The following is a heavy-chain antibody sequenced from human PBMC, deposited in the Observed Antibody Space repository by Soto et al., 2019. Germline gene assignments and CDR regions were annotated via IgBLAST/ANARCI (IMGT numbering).Heavy chain of an antibody. Sequence: QVQLVESGGGVVQPGRSLRLSCAASGFTFSSYGMHWVRQAPGKGLEWVALISYDGSDKYYADSVKGRFTISRDNSKNTLYLQMNRLRGEDRAGYYGGAGQYFSDYWGQGTLVTVSS. D-gene: IGHD6-13*01. J-gene: IGHJ4*02. CDR1: GFTFSSYG. CDR2: ISYDGSDK. V-gene: IGHV3-30*03. CDR3: GAGQYFSDY.